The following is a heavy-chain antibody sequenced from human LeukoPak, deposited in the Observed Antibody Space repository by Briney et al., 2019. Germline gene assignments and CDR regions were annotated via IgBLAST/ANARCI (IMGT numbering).Heavy chain of an antibody. D-gene: IGHD3-3*01. CDR3: ARDHRGGYDLPKY. J-gene: IGHJ4*02. CDR2: IKHDGSET. V-gene: IGHV3-7*01. Sequence: PGGSLRLSCAASGLTFSRVWMSWLRQAPGKGLEWVANIKHDGSETAYVGSVKGRFTISRDNAKNSLYLQMNSLRAEDTAVYYCARDHRGGYDLPKYWGQGTLVTVSS. CDR1: GLTFSRVW.